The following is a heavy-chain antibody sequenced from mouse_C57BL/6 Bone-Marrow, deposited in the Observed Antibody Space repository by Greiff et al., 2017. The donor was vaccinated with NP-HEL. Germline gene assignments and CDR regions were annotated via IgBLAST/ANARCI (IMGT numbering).Heavy chain of an antibody. CDR1: GYTFTEYT. D-gene: IGHD2-3*01. V-gene: IGHV1-62-2*01. CDR2: FYPGGGSI. CDR3: ARHEGRRVYDGRLRGYFDY. Sequence: QVQLKQSGAELVKPGASVKLSCTASGYTFTEYTIHWVKQRSGQGLEWIGWFYPGGGSIKYNEKFKGKATLTAAKSSSTVYMELSRLTSEDSAVYSGARHEGRRVYDGRLRGYFDYWGQGTTLTVSS. J-gene: IGHJ2*01.